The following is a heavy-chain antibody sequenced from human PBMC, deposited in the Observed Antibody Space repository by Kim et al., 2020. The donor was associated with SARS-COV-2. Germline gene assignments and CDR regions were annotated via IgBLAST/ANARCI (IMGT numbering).Heavy chain of an antibody. V-gene: IGHV3-33*01. CDR2: IWYDGSNN. CDR3: ARDGSSSWYWNAFDI. J-gene: IGHJ3*02. D-gene: IGHD6-13*01. Sequence: GGSLRLSCAASGFTFSSYGMHWVRQAPGKGLEWVAVIWYDGSNNYYANSVKGRFTISRDNSKNTLYLQMNSLRAEDTAVYYCARDGSSSWYWNAFDIWG. CDR1: GFTFSSYG.